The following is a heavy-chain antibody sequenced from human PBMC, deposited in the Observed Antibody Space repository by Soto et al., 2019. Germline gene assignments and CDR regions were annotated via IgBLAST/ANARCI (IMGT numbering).Heavy chain of an antibody. D-gene: IGHD4-17*01. Sequence: QVQLVESGGGLVKPGGSLRLSCAASGFTFSDYYMSWIRQAPGKGLEWVSYISSSSSYTNYADSVKGRFTISRDNAKNALYLQMNSLRAEDTAVYYCAGVIFYGKPNGYFDLWGRGTLVTVSS. V-gene: IGHV3-11*05. CDR2: ISSSSSYT. CDR1: GFTFSDYY. J-gene: IGHJ2*01. CDR3: AGVIFYGKPNGYFDL.